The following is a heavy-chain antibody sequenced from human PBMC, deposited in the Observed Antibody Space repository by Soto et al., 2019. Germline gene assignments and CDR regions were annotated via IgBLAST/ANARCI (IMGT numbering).Heavy chain of an antibody. D-gene: IGHD6-13*01. CDR2: ISSSGSTI. V-gene: IGHV3-11*01. J-gene: IGHJ4*02. Sequence: GGSLRLSCAASGFTFSDYYMSWIRQAPGKGLEWVSYISSSGSTIYYADSVKGRFTISRDSAKNSLYLQMNSLRAEDAAVYYCARDRSRREQQLASYYFDYWGQGTLVTVSS. CDR1: GFTFSDYY. CDR3: ARDRSRREQQLASYYFDY.